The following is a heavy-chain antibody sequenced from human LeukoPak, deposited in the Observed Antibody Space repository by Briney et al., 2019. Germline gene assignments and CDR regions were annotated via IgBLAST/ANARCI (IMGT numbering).Heavy chain of an antibody. J-gene: IGHJ4*02. V-gene: IGHV3-23*01. CDR1: GFTFSSYA. CDR3: ARGRYCSSTSCYEAGGDY. Sequence: GGSLRLSCAASGFTFSSYAMSWVRQAPGKGLEWVSAISGSGGSTYYADSVKGRFTISRDNSKKTLYLQMNSLRAEDTAVYYCARGRYCSSTSCYEAGGDYWGQGTLVTVSS. CDR2: ISGSGGST. D-gene: IGHD2-2*01.